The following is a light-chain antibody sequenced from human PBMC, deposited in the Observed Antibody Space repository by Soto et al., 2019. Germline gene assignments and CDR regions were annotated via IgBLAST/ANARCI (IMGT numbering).Light chain of an antibody. CDR1: QSFRGL. V-gene: IGKV3-11*01. CDR2: DAY. J-gene: IGKJ5*01. Sequence: EVVLTQSPVTLSLSPGERATLSCRASQSFRGLLAWYQQKPGQAPRLIVYDAYNRATGIPPRFSGSVSGTDFTLTISRLEPEDSAFYYCQQRHMRPITFGQGTRLEIK. CDR3: QQRHMRPIT.